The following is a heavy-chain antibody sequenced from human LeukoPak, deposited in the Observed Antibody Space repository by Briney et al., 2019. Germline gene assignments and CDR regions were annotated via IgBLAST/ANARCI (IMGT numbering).Heavy chain of an antibody. CDR1: GYTFTSYY. CDR2: INPSGGST. V-gene: IGHV1-46*01. D-gene: IGHD3-10*01. Sequence: ASVKVSCKASGYTFTSYYMHWERQAPGQGLEWMGIINPSGGSTSYAQKFQGRVTMTRDTSTSTVYMELSSLRSEDTAVYYCARDRITVVRGVIIDPYGMDVWGQGTTVTVSS. CDR3: ARDRITVVRGVIIDPYGMDV. J-gene: IGHJ6*02.